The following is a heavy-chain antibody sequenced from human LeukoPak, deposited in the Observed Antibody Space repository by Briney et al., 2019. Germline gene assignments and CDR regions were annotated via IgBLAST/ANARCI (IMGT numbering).Heavy chain of an antibody. CDR2: IYYSGST. D-gene: IGHD5-18*01. V-gene: IGHV4-39*07. CDR1: GGSISSSSYY. Sequence: PSETLSLTCTVSGGSISSSSYYWGWIRQPPGKGLEWIGSIYYSGSTYYNPSLKSRVAISVDTSKNQFSLKLSSVTAADTAVYYCARALDLIQLWSYFDYWGQGTLVTVSS. J-gene: IGHJ4*02. CDR3: ARALDLIQLWSYFDY.